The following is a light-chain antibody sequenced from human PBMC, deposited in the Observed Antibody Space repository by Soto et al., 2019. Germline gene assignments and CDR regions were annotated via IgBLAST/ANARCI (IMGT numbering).Light chain of an antibody. CDR3: HQFDKWPPST. J-gene: IGKJ1*01. CDR2: AIS. CDR1: QSVSSN. V-gene: IGKV3-15*01. Sequence: IVLTDSPSSLSVSPGERATLCCRASQSVSSNLAWYQQKPGQAPRLLIYAISTRATGIPARFSGSGSGTDFTLTISSLQSEDCAVYYCHQFDKWPPSTFGQGTKVDI.